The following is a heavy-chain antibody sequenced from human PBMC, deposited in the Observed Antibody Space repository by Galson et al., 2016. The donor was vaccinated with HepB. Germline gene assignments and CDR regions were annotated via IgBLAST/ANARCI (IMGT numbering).Heavy chain of an antibody. Sequence: SLRLSCAASGFTFSAIGIHWARRAPGKGLEYVSGISGNGERTYYADSVKGKFTIPRDNSQNTVYLQMSSLKVEDTAVYYCLTDRGYWGQGTLVTVSS. J-gene: IGHJ4*02. CDR1: GFTFSAIG. V-gene: IGHV3-64D*06. CDR2: ISGNGERT. CDR3: LTDRGY.